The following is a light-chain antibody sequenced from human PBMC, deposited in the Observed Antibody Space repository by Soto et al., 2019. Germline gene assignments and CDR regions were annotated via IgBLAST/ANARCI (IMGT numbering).Light chain of an antibody. CDR3: QQRFNWPYS. V-gene: IGKV3-15*01. Sequence: EIVMTQSPATLSVSPGERATLSCRASQSVSSNLAWYQQKPGQAPRLLIYGASTRATGIPARFSGSGSGTDFTLTISSLEPEDFAVYYCQQRFNWPYSFGQGTKVDI. J-gene: IGKJ2*03. CDR2: GAS. CDR1: QSVSSN.